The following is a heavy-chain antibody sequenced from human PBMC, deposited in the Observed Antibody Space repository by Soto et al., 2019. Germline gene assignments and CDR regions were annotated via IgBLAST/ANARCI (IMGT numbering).Heavy chain of an antibody. Sequence: SETLSLTCTVSGGSISSGGYYWSWIRQHPGKGLEWIGYIYYSGSTYYNPSLKSRVTISVDTSKNQFSLKLSSVTAADTAVYHCARLRIYYYDSSGYFSGLTRNVPRYYFDYWGQGTLVTVSS. V-gene: IGHV4-31*03. D-gene: IGHD3-22*01. CDR2: IYYSGST. J-gene: IGHJ4*02. CDR1: GGSISSGGYY. CDR3: ARLRIYYYDSSGYFSGLTRNVPRYYFDY.